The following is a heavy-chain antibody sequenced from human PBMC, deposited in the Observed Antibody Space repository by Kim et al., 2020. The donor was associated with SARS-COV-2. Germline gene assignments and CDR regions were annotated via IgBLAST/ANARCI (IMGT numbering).Heavy chain of an antibody. CDR3: SRRTAAAVHWYFDL. J-gene: IGHJ2*01. CDR1: GFTFSSYD. CDR2: IGTAGDT. D-gene: IGHD6-13*01. V-gene: IGHV3-13*04. Sequence: GGSLRLSCAASGFTFSSYDMHWVRQATGKGLEWVSGIGTAGDTYYPGSVKGRFTISRENDKNSLYLQINSLRAGDTAVHYCSRRTAAAVHWYFDLWGRGT.